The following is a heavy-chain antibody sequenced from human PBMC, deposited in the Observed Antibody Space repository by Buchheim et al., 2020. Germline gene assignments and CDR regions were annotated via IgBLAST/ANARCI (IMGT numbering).Heavy chain of an antibody. CDR3: ARGYNYVRGSYRYFDY. CDR2: IYYSGTT. D-gene: IGHD3-16*02. J-gene: IGHJ4*02. V-gene: IGHV4-30-4*01. CDR1: GASISTGDYY. Sequence: QVQLQESGPGLVKPSQTLSLTCTVSGASISTGDYYWSWIRQPPGKGLEWIGYIYYSGTTYYNPSLKSRVTISVDTSQNEFSLKLSSVTAADTAVYYCARGYNYVRGSYRYFDYWGQGTL.